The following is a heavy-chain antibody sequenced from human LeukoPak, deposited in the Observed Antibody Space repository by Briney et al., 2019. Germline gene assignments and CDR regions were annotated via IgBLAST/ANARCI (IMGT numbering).Heavy chain of an antibody. Sequence: GGSLRLSCATSGFTFSSYWMSWVRRAPGKGLEWVANIKQDGSQIFYVDSVKGRFTISRDTAKNSLSLQMNSLRAEDTAVYYCAREYCSATSCYGYFDYWGQGTLVTVSS. CDR2: IKQDGSQI. CDR1: GFTFSSYW. D-gene: IGHD2-2*01. V-gene: IGHV3-7*01. J-gene: IGHJ4*02. CDR3: AREYCSATSCYGYFDY.